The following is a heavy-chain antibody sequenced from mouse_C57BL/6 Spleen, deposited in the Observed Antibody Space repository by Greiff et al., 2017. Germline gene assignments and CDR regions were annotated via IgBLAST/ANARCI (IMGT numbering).Heavy chain of an antibody. CDR1: GYAFSSYW. D-gene: IGHD1-1*01. CDR3: ARSMGITTVVAKDFDV. Sequence: VKLMESGAELVKPGASVKISCKASGYAFSSYWMNWVKQRPGKGLEWIGQIYPGDGDTNYNGKFKGKATLTADKSSSTAYMQLSSLTSEDSAVYFCARSMGITTVVAKDFDVWGTGTTVTVSS. J-gene: IGHJ1*03. V-gene: IGHV1-80*01. CDR2: IYPGDGDT.